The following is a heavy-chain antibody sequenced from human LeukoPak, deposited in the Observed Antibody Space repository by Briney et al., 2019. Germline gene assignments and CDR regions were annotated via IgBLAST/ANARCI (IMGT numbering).Heavy chain of an antibody. CDR1: GFTFSDYW. CDR3: ARVITGSTYGQFDF. V-gene: IGHV3-74*01. J-gene: IGHJ4*02. CDR2: INSDGSRT. Sequence: GGSLRLSCTASGFTFSDYWMHWVRQAPGKGLVWVSRINSDGSRTNYADCVKGRFTISGDNAKNTVFLQMNSLTAEDAAVYYCARVITGSTYGQFDFWGQGALATVSS. D-gene: IGHD5-18*01.